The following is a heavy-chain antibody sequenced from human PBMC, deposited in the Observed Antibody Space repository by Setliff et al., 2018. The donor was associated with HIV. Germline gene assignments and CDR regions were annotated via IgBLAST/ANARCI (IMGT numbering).Heavy chain of an antibody. V-gene: IGHV1-8*02. J-gene: IGHJ4*02. CDR3: ARGGYGWGDLGPVLDY. Sequence: GASVKVSCKASGYSFTTHDINWVRQSPGQGLEWMGWMNPDSGNTFYAQKFKGRVTMTRDTSTNTAYMELSSLTSDDTAVYYCARGGYGWGDLGPVLDYWGQGTLVTVSS. D-gene: IGHD2-2*03. CDR1: GYSFTTHD. CDR2: MNPDSGNT.